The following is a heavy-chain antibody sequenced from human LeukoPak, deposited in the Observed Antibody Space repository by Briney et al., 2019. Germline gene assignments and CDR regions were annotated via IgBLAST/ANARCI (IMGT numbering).Heavy chain of an antibody. J-gene: IGHJ4*02. V-gene: IGHV1-2*02. D-gene: IGHD6-6*01. CDR2: INPNTGGT. Sequence: VASVKVSCKASGYTFTSYGISWVRQAPGQGLEWMGWINPNTGGTNYAQKFQGRVTMTSDTSVTTAYMELISLTSDDTAVYFCARDSSFKPFDYWGQGSLVTVSS. CDR1: GYTFTSYG. CDR3: ARDSSFKPFDY.